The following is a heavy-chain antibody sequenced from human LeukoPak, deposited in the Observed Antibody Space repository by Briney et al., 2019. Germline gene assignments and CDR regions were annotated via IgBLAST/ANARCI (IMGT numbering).Heavy chain of an antibody. Sequence: PGGSLRLSCAASGFTFSSYWIVWVRQVPGKGLVCVSYISPGGTTINSADSVKDRFITSRDNGKSSLFLQTNSLRAEDTDVCYCARVRGPTVRTMYFDYWGQGTLVTVSS. V-gene: IGHV3-48*04. CDR3: ARVRGPTVRTMYFDY. D-gene: IGHD2-8*01. CDR2: ISPGGTTI. J-gene: IGHJ4*02. CDR1: GFTFSSYW.